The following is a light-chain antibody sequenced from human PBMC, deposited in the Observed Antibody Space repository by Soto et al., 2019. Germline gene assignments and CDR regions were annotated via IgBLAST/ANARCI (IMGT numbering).Light chain of an antibody. V-gene: IGKV3-11*01. Sequence: EIVLTQSPATLSLSPWERATLSCRASQSVSSYLAWYQQKPGQAPRLLIYDASNRATGIPARVSGSGSGTDFTLTISSLEPEDFAVYYCQQRSNWPLTFGGGTKVDIK. CDR2: DAS. CDR1: QSVSSY. CDR3: QQRSNWPLT. J-gene: IGKJ4*01.